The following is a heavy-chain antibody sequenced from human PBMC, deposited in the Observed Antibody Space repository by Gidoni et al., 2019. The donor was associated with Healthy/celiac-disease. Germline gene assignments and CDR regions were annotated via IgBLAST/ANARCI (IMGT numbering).Heavy chain of an antibody. J-gene: IGHJ4*02. D-gene: IGHD5-12*01. V-gene: IGHV1-8*01. CDR2: MNPSSGNT. CDR3: ARARQDGRDGYDY. CDR1: GYTFTSYD. Sequence: QAQLVQSGAEVKKPGASVKASCKASGYTFTSYDSNWVRQATGQGLEWMGWMNPSSGNTGYAPKFQGRVTMTMNTSISTAYMELSSLRSEDTAVYYCARARQDGRDGYDYWGQGTLVTVSS.